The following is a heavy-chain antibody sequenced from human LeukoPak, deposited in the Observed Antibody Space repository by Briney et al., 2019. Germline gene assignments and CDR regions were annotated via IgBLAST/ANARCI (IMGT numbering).Heavy chain of an antibody. D-gene: IGHD1-26*01. CDR3: VREPVVGPAEYFQS. CDR2: INEDGNEK. CDR1: GFRFRNYW. Sequence: GGSLRLPCVASGFRFRNYWMAWIRHAPGRGLEWVANINEDGNEKYYLDSVRGRFIISRDNARNSLFLQMNSLRGEDTGVYYCVREPVVGPAEYFQSWGQGTLVAVSS. V-gene: IGHV3-7*01. J-gene: IGHJ1*01.